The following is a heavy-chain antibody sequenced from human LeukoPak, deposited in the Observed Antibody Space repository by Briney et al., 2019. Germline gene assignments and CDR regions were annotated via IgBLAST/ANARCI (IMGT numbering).Heavy chain of an antibody. V-gene: IGHV1-18*01. CDR2: ISAYNGNT. CDR1: GYTFTSYG. Sequence: ASVKVSCKASGYTFTSYGISWVRLAPGQGLEWMGWISAYNGNTNYAQKLQGRVTMTTDTSTSTAYMELRSLRSDDTAVYYCTRDGYFDWLLDYGMDVWAKGPRSPSP. J-gene: IGHJ6*02. CDR3: TRDGYFDWLLDYGMDV. D-gene: IGHD3-9*01.